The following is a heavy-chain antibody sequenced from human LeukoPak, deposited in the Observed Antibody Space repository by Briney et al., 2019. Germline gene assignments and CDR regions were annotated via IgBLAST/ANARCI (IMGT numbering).Heavy chain of an antibody. Sequence: SETLSLTCTVSGGSISSGGYYWSWIRQHPGKGLEWIGYIYYSGSTYYNPSLKSRVTISVDTSKNQFSLKLSSVTAADTAVYYCARGTSITGTTDYYYYYMDVWGKGTTVTVSS. CDR1: GGSISSGGYY. CDR3: ARGTSITGTTDYYYYYMDV. D-gene: IGHD1-14*01. V-gene: IGHV4-31*03. CDR2: IYYSGST. J-gene: IGHJ6*03.